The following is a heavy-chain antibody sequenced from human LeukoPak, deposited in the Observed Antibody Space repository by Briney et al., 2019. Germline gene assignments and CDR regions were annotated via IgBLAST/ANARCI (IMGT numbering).Heavy chain of an antibody. CDR1: GASINTGGHY. V-gene: IGHV4-31*03. D-gene: IGHD4-17*01. CDR2: IYYSGAT. J-gene: IGHJ4*02. CDR3: ARVRGEGYGDYSFDY. Sequence: PSQTLSLTCTVSGASINTGGHYWSWIRQHPGKGLEWIGNIYYSGATNYNPSLKSRVTISEDASKNQFSLKLSSVTAADTAVYYCARVRGEGYGDYSFDYWGQGTQVTVSS.